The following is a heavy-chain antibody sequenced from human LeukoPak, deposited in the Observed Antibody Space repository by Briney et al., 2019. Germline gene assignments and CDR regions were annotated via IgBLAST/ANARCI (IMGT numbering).Heavy chain of an antibody. D-gene: IGHD3-22*01. V-gene: IGHV3-21*01. CDR3: ARVRDSSGYYSD. CDR1: GFTFSSYS. J-gene: IGHJ4*02. Sequence: PGGSLRLSCAASGFTFSSYSMNWVRQAPGKGLEWVSSISSISSYIYYADSVKGRFTISRDNAKNSLYLQMNSLRAEDTAVYYCARVRDSSGYYSDWGQGTLVTVSS. CDR2: ISSISSYI.